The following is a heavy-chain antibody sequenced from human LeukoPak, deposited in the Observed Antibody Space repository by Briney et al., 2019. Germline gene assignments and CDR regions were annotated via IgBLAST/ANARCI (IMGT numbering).Heavy chain of an antibody. D-gene: IGHD6-13*01. CDR2: INHSGST. CDR1: GFTFSTYW. Sequence: GSLRLSCATSGFTFSTYWMSWIRQPPGKGLEWIGEINHSGSTNYNPSLKSRVTISVDTSKNQFSLKLSSVTAADTAVYYCARGQYSSSWYGRFDPWGQGTLVTVSS. J-gene: IGHJ5*02. CDR3: ARGQYSSSWYGRFDP. V-gene: IGHV4-34*01.